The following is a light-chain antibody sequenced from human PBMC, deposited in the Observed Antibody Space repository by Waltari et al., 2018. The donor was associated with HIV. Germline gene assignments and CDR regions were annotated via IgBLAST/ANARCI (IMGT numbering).Light chain of an antibody. Sequence: EIVMTQSPATLSVSPGERATLSCRASQSVSNNLAWYQQKPGQAPRLLIYGASTRATGSPARFSGSGSGTEFTLTISSLQSEDFAVYYCQQYNNWPLTFGQGTRLEIK. CDR3: QQYNNWPLT. CDR1: QSVSNN. V-gene: IGKV3-15*01. J-gene: IGKJ5*01. CDR2: GAS.